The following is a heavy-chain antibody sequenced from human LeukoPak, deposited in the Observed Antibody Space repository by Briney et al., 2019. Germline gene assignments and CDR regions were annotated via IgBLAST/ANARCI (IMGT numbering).Heavy chain of an antibody. V-gene: IGHV4-31*03. CDR3: VRGYSGYPYYLDY. J-gene: IGHJ4*02. D-gene: IGHD5-12*01. CDR1: GGSVSSGDYY. Sequence: PSQTLSLTCLVSGGSVSSGDYYWTWVRQHPGKALEYIGYIFYNGNTYYTPSLKSRVTISLDTSQNRFSLRLTSVTAADTAVYYCVRGYSGYPYYLDYWGQGTLVTVSS. CDR2: IFYNGNT.